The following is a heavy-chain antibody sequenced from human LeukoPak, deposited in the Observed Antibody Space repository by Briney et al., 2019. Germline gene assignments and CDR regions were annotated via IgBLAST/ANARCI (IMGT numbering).Heavy chain of an antibody. CDR3: ARDPHPEGSSSSYYYYYYMDV. D-gene: IGHD6-6*01. Sequence: SVKVSCKASGGTFSSYAISWVRQAPGQGLEWMGGIIPIFGTANYAQKFQGRVTITADKSTSTAYMELSRLRSDDTAVYYCARDPHPEGSSSSYYYYYYMDVWGKGTTVTVSS. CDR1: GGTFSSYA. J-gene: IGHJ6*03. CDR2: IIPIFGTA. V-gene: IGHV1-69*06.